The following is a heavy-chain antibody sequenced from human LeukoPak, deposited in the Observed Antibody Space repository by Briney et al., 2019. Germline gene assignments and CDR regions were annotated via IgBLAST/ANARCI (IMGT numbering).Heavy chain of an antibody. CDR1: GYSISSGYY. J-gene: IGHJ4*02. CDR2: IYHSGST. V-gene: IGHV4-38-2*02. D-gene: IGHD4-17*01. Sequence: SETLSLTCTVSGYSISSGYYWGWIRQPPGKGLEWIGSIYHSGSTYYNPSLKSRVTISVDTSKNQFSLKLSSVTAADTAVYYCARVAVTTVNYFDYWGQGTLVTVSS. CDR3: ARVAVTTVNYFDY.